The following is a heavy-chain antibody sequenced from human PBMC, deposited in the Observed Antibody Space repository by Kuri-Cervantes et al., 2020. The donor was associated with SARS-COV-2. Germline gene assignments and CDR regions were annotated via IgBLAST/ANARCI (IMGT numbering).Heavy chain of an antibody. CDR3: ASWTLIVVVPAAIGWFDP. CDR2: INHSGST. Sequence: SCAVSGGSLSSSNWWSWVRQPPGKGLEWIGEINHSGSTNYNPSLKSRVTISVDTSKNQFSLKLSSVTAADTAVYYCASWTLIVVVPAAIGWFDPWGQGTLVTVSS. CDR1: GGSLSSSNW. V-gene: IGHV4-4*02. J-gene: IGHJ5*02. D-gene: IGHD2-2*02.